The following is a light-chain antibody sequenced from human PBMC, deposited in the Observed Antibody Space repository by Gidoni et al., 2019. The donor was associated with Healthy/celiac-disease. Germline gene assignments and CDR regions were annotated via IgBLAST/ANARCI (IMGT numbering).Light chain of an antibody. J-gene: IGKJ2*01. CDR1: QSISSY. V-gene: IGKV1-39*01. CDR3: QQSYSTPYT. CDR2: AAS. Sequence: IQMTQSPSSLSASVGDRVTISCRASQSISSYLNWYQQKPGKAPKLLIYAASSLQSGVPSRFSDSGSGTDFTLTISSLQPEDFATYYCQQSYSTPYTFGQGTKLEI.